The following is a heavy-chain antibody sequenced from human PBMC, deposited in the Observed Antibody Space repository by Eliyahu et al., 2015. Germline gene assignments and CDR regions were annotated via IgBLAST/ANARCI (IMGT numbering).Heavy chain of an antibody. CDR2: IYHKVST. CDR1: GYSISSGYY. V-gene: IGHV4-38-2*02. D-gene: IGHD3-10*01. CDR3: ARDQGSGSYYKALDY. Sequence: QVQLQESGPGLVKPSETLSLNCGVSGYSISSGYYWGWIRAVPGKGPGWIGGIYHKVSTYYNPPLKSRVAISVDTSKNQFSLKLNSATASDTAVYYCARDQGSGSYYKALDYWGRGALVTVSS. J-gene: IGHJ4*02.